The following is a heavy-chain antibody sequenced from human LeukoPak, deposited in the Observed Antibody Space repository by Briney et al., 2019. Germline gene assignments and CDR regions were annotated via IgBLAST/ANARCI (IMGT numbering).Heavy chain of an antibody. CDR2: IKQDGSKK. D-gene: IGHD5-24*01. Sequence: GGSLRLSCAASGFTFGSYAISWVRQAPGKGLEWVANIKQDGSKKSYVHSVKGRFTISRDNAKNSLYLQMNSLRAEDTAIYYCTRVGYIDEGIDYWGQGTLVTVSS. CDR1: GFTFGSYA. V-gene: IGHV3-7*04. J-gene: IGHJ4*02. CDR3: TRVGYIDEGIDY.